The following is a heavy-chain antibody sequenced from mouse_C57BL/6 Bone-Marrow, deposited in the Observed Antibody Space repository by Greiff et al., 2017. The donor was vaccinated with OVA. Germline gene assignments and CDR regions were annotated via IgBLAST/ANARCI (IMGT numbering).Heavy chain of an antibody. J-gene: IGHJ1*03. CDR1: GYTFTSYG. Sequence: QVQLQQSGAELARPGASVKLSCKASGYTFTSYGISWVKQRTGQGLEWIGGIYPRSGNTYYNEKFKGKATLTADKSSSTAYMELRSLTSEDSAVYFCAGYFDVWGTGTTVTVSS. V-gene: IGHV1-81*01. CDR3: AGYFDV. CDR2: IYPRSGNT.